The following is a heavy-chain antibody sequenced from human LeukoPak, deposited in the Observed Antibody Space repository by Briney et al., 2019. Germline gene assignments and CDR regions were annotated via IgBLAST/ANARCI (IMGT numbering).Heavy chain of an antibody. CDR1: GYSFTSYW. J-gene: IGHJ3*02. D-gene: IGHD3-10*01. CDR2: IDPSDSYT. CDR3: AIHYYGSGGFDAFDI. Sequence: NPGESLKISCKGSGYSFTSYWISWVRQMPGKGLEWMGRIDPSDSYTNHSPSFQGHVTISADKSISTAYLQWSSLKASDTAMYYCAIHYYGSGGFDAFDIWGQGTMVTVSS. V-gene: IGHV5-10-1*01.